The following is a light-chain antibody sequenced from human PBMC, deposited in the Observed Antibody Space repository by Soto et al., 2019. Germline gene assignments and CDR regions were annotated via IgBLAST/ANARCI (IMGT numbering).Light chain of an antibody. Sequence: EIVLTQSTATLSLSPVERVTLSCRASQSVSSYFACYQQKPGQAPRLLIYDASNRATGIPARFSGSGSGTDFTLTISSLEPEDFAVYYCQQRSNGPLTFGQGTRLEIK. CDR2: DAS. V-gene: IGKV3-11*01. J-gene: IGKJ5*01. CDR3: QQRSNGPLT. CDR1: QSVSSY.